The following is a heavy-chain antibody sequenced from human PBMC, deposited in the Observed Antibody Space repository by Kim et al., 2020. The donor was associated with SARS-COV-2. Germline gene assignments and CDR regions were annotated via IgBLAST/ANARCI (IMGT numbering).Heavy chain of an antibody. J-gene: IGHJ5*02. D-gene: IGHD2-15*01. CDR2: INPNSGGT. V-gene: IGHV1-2*06. Sequence: ASVKVSCKASGYTFTGYYMHWVRQALGQGLEWMGRINPNSGGTNYAQKFQGRVTMTRDTSISTAYMELSRLRSDDTAVYYCARDGRGYCSGGSCYSVGWFDPWGQGTLVTVSS. CDR1: GYTFTGYY. CDR3: ARDGRGYCSGGSCYSVGWFDP.